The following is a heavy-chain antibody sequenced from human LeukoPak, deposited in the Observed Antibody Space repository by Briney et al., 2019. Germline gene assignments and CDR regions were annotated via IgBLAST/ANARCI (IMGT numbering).Heavy chain of an antibody. J-gene: IGHJ4*02. CDR2: ISGSGGST. V-gene: IGHV3-23*01. D-gene: IGHD6-13*01. CDR1: GFTFSSYS. Sequence: GGSLRLSCAASGFTFSSYSMNWVRQAPGKGLEWVSAISGSGGSTYYADSVKGRFTISRDNSKNTLYLQMNSLRAEDTAVYYCATQAAQYYFDYWGQGTLVTVSS. CDR3: ATQAAQYYFDY.